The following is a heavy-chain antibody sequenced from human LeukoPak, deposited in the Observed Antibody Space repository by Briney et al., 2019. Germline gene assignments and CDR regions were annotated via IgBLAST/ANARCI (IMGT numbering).Heavy chain of an antibody. CDR3: ARDFGYSYGSFDY. Sequence: ASVKVSCKASGGTFSSYAISWVRQAPGQGLEWMGGIIPIFGTANYAQKVQGRVTITADESTSTAYMKLSSLRSEDTAVYYCARDFGYSYGSFDYWGQGTLVTVSS. D-gene: IGHD5-18*01. CDR2: IIPIFGTA. CDR1: GGTFSSYA. V-gene: IGHV1-69*13. J-gene: IGHJ4*02.